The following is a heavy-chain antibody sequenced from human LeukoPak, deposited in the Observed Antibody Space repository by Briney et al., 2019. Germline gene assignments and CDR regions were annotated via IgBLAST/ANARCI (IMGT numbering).Heavy chain of an antibody. J-gene: IGHJ4*02. CDR1: GGSISSYY. V-gene: IGHV4-59*01. CDR3: AGDRSSSGWYYFDY. Sequence: PSETLSLTCTVSGGSISSYYWSWIRQPPGKGLEWIGYIYYSGSTNYNPSLKSRVTISVDTSKNQFSLKLSSVTAADTAVYYCAGDRSSSGWYYFDYWGQGTLVTVSS. CDR2: IYYSGST. D-gene: IGHD6-19*01.